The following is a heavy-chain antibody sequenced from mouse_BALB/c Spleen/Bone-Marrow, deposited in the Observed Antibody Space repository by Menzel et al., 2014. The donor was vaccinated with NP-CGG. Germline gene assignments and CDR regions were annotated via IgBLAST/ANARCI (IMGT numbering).Heavy chain of an antibody. V-gene: IGHV1S34*01. J-gene: IGHJ1*01. D-gene: IGHD2-12*01. CDR2: ISCYNGAT. CDR1: GYSFTGYY. CDR3: ARNPYERDWGVEV. Sequence: LVKTGASVKISCKASGYSFTGYYMHWVKQSHGKSLEWIGYISCYNGATSYNQKFKGKATFTVDTSSSTTYMQCNSLTSEESAVYYSARNPYERDWGVEVWGAGTTGTASS.